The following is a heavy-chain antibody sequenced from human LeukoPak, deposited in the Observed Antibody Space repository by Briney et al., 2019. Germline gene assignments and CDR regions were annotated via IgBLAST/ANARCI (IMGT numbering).Heavy chain of an antibody. V-gene: IGHV3-23*01. CDR3: AKRGYSSGWQFDY. Sequence: GGSLRLSCAASGFTFTSYAMSWFRQAPGKGLEWVTLISGSGGSTYYADSVKGRFIISRDNSKNTLSLQMNSLRAEDTAVYYCAKRGYSSGWQFDYWGQGTLVTVSS. J-gene: IGHJ4*02. CDR2: ISGSGGST. CDR1: GFTFTSYA. D-gene: IGHD6-19*01.